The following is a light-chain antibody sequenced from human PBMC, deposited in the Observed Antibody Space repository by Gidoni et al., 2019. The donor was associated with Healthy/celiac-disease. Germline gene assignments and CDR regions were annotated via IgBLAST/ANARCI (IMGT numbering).Light chain of an antibody. CDR2: AAS. CDR3: QKYNSAPHT. V-gene: IGKV1-27*01. CDR1: QGINNY. Sequence: DIQMTQSPSSLSASVGDKVTIPYRASQGINNYLAWYQQKLGKVPKPLIYAASTLQSGVPSRFSGSGSGTDFTLTISSLQPEDVATYYCQKYNSAPHTFGGGTKVEIK. J-gene: IGKJ4*01.